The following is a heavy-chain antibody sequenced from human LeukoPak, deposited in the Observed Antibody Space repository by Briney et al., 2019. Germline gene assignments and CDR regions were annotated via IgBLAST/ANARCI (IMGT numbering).Heavy chain of an antibody. Sequence: GGPLRLSCAASGFTFSSYAMHWLRKAPGKALEYVSANSSNGGSTYYANSVKGRFTISRDNSKNTLYLQMGSLRAEDMVVYFRERTGYDILTGYKNWGQGTLVTVSS. CDR1: GFTFSSYA. CDR2: NSSNGGST. J-gene: IGHJ4*02. V-gene: IGHV3-64*01. D-gene: IGHD3-9*01. CDR3: ERTGYDILTGYKN.